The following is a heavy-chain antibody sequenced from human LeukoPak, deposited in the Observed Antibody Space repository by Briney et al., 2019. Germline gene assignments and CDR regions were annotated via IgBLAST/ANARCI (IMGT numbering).Heavy chain of an antibody. V-gene: IGHV3-30*04. CDR1: GFTFSSYP. J-gene: IGHJ6*04. Sequence: GGALRLSCAASGFTFSSYPMHWVRQAPGKGLEWVAIISYDGSNKYCADSVKGRFTISRDNSKNTLDLQMNSLRAEDTAVYYCAREVAPAATFYYYGMDVWGKGTTVTVSS. CDR3: AREVAPAATFYYYGMDV. D-gene: IGHD2-2*01. CDR2: ISYDGSNK.